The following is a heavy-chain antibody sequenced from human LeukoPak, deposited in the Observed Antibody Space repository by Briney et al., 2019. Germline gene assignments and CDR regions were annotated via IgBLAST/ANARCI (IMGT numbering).Heavy chain of an antibody. CDR2: INPNSGGT. Sequence: EASVKVSCKASGYTFTGYYMHWLRQAPGQGLEWMGWINPNSGGTNYAQKFQGRVTMTRDTSISTAYMELSRLRSDDTAVYYCARGPFLEWLWGAIDYWGQGTLVTVSS. CDR1: GYTFTGYY. J-gene: IGHJ4*02. CDR3: ARGPFLEWLWGAIDY. D-gene: IGHD3-3*01. V-gene: IGHV1-2*02.